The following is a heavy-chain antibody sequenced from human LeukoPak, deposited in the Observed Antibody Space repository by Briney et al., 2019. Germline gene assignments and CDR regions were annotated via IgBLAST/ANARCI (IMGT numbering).Heavy chain of an antibody. CDR2: INAGNGNT. V-gene: IGHV1-3*01. CDR1: GYTFTSYA. Sequence: ASVKVSCKASGYTFTSYAMHWVRQAPGQRLEWMGWINAGNGNTKYSQKFQGRVTITRDTSASTAYMELSSLRSEDTAVYYCARVPPGRYSSGWDAFDIWGQGTMVTVSS. D-gene: IGHD6-19*01. CDR3: ARVPPGRYSSGWDAFDI. J-gene: IGHJ3*02.